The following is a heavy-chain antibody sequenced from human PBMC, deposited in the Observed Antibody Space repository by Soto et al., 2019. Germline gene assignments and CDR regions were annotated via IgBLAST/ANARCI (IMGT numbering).Heavy chain of an antibody. CDR1: GFTFSSYS. Sequence: GGSLRLSCAASGFTFSSYSMSWVRQAPGKGLEWVSDISGSGSSIYYADSVKGRFTISRDNFKNTLYLQMNSLRTEDSAVYYCAKAGGGFGDFVHHWGQGTPVTVSS. D-gene: IGHD3-10*01. J-gene: IGHJ4*02. V-gene: IGHV3-23*01. CDR2: ISGSGSSI. CDR3: AKAGGGFGDFVHH.